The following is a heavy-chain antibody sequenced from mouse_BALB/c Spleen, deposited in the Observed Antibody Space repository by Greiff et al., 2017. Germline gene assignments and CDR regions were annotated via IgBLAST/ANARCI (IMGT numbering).Heavy chain of an antibody. CDR3: AREKYDGRGDAMDY. J-gene: IGHJ4*01. CDR1: GYSITSDYA. Sequence: VQLQQSGPGLVKPSQSLSLTCTATGYSITSDYACNWIRQFPGDKLEWMSYISYSGSTSYNPSLKSRITITRDTSKNQFFLQLNSVTTEDTATYYCAREKYDGRGDAMDYWGQGTAVTVSS. CDR2: ISYSGST. V-gene: IGHV3-2*02. D-gene: IGHD1-1*01.